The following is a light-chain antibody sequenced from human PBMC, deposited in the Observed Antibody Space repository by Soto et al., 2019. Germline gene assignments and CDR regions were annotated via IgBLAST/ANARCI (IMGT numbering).Light chain of an antibody. J-gene: IGKJ1*01. Sequence: EIVLTQSPGTLSLSPGERATLSCRASQSVSSNYFAWYQQKPGQAPRLLVYGISSRATGIPDRFSGSGSGTDFSLTISRLEPEDFAVYYCEQYGSSPRTFGQGTKVEIK. CDR2: GIS. V-gene: IGKV3-20*01. CDR1: QSVSSNY. CDR3: EQYGSSPRT.